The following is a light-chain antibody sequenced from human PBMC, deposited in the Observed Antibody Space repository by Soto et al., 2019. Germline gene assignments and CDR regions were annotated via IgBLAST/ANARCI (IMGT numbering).Light chain of an antibody. CDR2: GAS. V-gene: IGKV3-15*01. Sequence: ETVMTQSPATLSVSPGERATLSCRASQSISNYLAWYQQKPGQAPRLLIYGASTRATGIPARFSGSGSGTEFTLTISSLQSEDFAVYYCLQYNNWPPATFGQGTRLEIK. CDR1: QSISNY. J-gene: IGKJ5*01. CDR3: LQYNNWPPAT.